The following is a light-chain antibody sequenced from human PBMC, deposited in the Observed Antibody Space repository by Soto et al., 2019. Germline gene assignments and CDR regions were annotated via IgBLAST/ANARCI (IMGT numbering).Light chain of an antibody. CDR3: CAFTSAGTWV. V-gene: IGLV2-8*01. Sequence: QSALTQPPSASGSPGQSVTISCTGTSNDVGAYNFISWYQQHPGKAPKLMIYEVNKRPSGVPDRFSGSKSGNTASLTVSGLQAEDEADYYCCAFTSAGTWVFGGGTKLTVL. CDR2: EVN. CDR1: SNDVGAYNF. J-gene: IGLJ3*02.